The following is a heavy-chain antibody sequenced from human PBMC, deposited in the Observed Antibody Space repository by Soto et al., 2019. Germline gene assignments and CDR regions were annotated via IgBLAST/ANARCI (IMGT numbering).Heavy chain of an antibody. CDR3: ARDGGAMVRGVLVALLIDY. J-gene: IGHJ4*01. Sequence: ASVKVSCKATGYTFTNNYIHCVRQAPGQGLEWMAIINPGGSTATYAQKFQGRVTMTRDTSTSTVYMELSSLRFEDTAVYYCARDGGAMVRGVLVALLIDYWG. CDR2: INPGGSTA. V-gene: IGHV1-46*01. CDR1: GYTFTNNY. D-gene: IGHD3-10*01.